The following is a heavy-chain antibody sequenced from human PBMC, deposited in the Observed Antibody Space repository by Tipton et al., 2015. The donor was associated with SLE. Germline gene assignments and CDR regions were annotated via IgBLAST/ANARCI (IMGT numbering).Heavy chain of an antibody. CDR2: IYTSGST. CDR1: GGSISSGSYY. J-gene: IGHJ4*02. Sequence: TLSLTCTVSGGSISSGSYYWSWIRQPAGKGLEWIGRIYTSGSTNYNPSLKSRVTISVDTSKNQFSLKLSSVTAADTAVYYCARAMWSSSWFYSFDYWGQGTLVTVSS. V-gene: IGHV4-61*02. D-gene: IGHD6-13*01. CDR3: ARAMWSSSWFYSFDY.